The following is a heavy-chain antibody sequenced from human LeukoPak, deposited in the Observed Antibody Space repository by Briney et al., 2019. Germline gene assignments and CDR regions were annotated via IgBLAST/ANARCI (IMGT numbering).Heavy chain of an antibody. D-gene: IGHD1-1*01. Sequence: GGSLRLSCAASGFTFSSYSMNWVRQAPGKGLEWVSAISGSGGSTYYADSVKGRFTISRDNSKNTLYLQMNSLRAEDTAVYYCAKFGLEPSYYYYGMDVWGQGTTVTVSS. J-gene: IGHJ6*02. V-gene: IGHV3-23*01. CDR2: ISGSGGST. CDR3: AKFGLEPSYYYYGMDV. CDR1: GFTFSSYS.